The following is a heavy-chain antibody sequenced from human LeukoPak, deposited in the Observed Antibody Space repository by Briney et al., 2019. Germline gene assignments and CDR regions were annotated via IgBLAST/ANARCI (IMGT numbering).Heavy chain of an antibody. CDR3: VRVEKYCSTCACSSYDS. J-gene: IGHJ4*02. CDR1: GFDFSHYW. D-gene: IGHD2-8*01. CDR2: ITSDGGSR. Sequence: GGSLRLSCAASGFDFSHYWMHWVRQAPGKGLVWVSRITSDGGSRIYADSVKGRPIISRDNAKNMLHLEMNSLRAEDTAIYYCVRVEKYCSTCACSSYDSWGQGTLVTVPT. V-gene: IGHV3-74*01.